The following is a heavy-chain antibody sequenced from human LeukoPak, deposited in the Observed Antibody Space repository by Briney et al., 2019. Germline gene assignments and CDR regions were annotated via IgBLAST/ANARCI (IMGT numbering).Heavy chain of an antibody. D-gene: IGHD4-11*01. V-gene: IGHV3-21*01. J-gene: IGHJ4*02. CDR1: GFTFSSYS. CDR2: ISSSSSYI. Sequence: GGSLRLSCAASGFTFSSYSMSWVRQAPGKGLEWVSSISSSSSYIYYADSVKGRFTISRDNAKNSLYLQMNSLRAEDTAVYYCARAKTTVTSADYWGQGTLVTVSS. CDR3: ARAKTTVTSADY.